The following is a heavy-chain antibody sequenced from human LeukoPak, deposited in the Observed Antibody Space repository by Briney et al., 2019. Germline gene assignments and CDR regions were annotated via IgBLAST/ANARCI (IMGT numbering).Heavy chain of an antibody. Sequence: SGTLSLTCIVSGGSISSYYWSWIRQPPGKGLEWIGYIYYSGSTNYNPSLKSRVTISVDTSKNQFSLKLSSVTAADTAVYYCASGWRGYSYGYMKYWGQGTLVTVSS. D-gene: IGHD5-18*01. CDR3: ASGWRGYSYGYMKY. J-gene: IGHJ4*02. CDR2: IYYSGST. CDR1: GGSISSYY. V-gene: IGHV4-59*01.